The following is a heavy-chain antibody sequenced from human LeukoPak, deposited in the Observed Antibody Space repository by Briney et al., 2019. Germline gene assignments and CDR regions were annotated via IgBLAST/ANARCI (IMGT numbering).Heavy chain of an antibody. J-gene: IGHJ4*02. D-gene: IGHD1-14*01. V-gene: IGHV3-21*01. CDR1: GFTFSSYS. CDR2: ISSSSSYI. Sequence: GGSLRLSCAASGFTFSSYSMNWVRQAPGKGLEWVSSISSSSSYIYYADSVKGRFTISRDNAKNSLYLQMNSLRAEDTCVYFCARASSNRAGCSDYWGQGTLVTVSS. CDR3: ARASSNRAGCSDY.